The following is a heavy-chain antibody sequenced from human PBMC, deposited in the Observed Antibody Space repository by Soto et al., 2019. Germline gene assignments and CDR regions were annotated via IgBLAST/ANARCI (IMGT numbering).Heavy chain of an antibody. V-gene: IGHV1-69*01. D-gene: IGHD3-10*01. Sequence: QVHLVQSGAEVKKPGSSVEVSCKASGGTFGSYALGWVRQAPGQGLESMGGIIPFYGSVTYTERFQGRVTITAVEATSTAYMELSSLKSEDTAVYYCPLESDYYGSGSYPTWGQGTPFTVSS. J-gene: IGHJ4*02. CDR1: GGTFGSYA. CDR2: IIPFYGSV. CDR3: PLESDYYGSGSYPT.